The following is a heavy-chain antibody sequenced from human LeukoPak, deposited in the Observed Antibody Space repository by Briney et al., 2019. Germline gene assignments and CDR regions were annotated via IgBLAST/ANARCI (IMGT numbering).Heavy chain of an antibody. D-gene: IGHD3-10*01. Sequence: ASVKVSCKASGYTLTSYYMHWVRQAPGQGLEWMGIINPSGGSTSYAQKFQGRVTMTRDTSTSTVYMELSSLRSEDTAVYYCARAGVDPGFDYWGQGTLVTVSS. V-gene: IGHV1-46*01. CDR3: ARAGVDPGFDY. J-gene: IGHJ4*02. CDR2: INPSGGST. CDR1: GYTLTSYY.